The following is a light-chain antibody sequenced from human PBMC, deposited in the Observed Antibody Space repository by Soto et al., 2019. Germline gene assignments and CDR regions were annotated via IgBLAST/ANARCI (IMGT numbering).Light chain of an antibody. Sequence: DIVMTQSPDSLAVSLGERATINCKSSQSVLYSSNNKNYLAWYQQKPGQPPKLLIYWASNRESGVPDLFSDSGSGTDFTLTISSLQAEDVAVYYCQQYYSTPLPFGGGTKVEIK. J-gene: IGKJ4*01. CDR3: QQYYSTPLP. CDR1: QSVLYSSNNKNY. V-gene: IGKV4-1*01. CDR2: WAS.